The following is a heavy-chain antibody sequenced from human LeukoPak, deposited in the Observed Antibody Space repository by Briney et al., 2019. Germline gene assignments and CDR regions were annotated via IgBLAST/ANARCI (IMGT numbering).Heavy chain of an antibody. D-gene: IGHD4-23*01. V-gene: IGHV1-24*01. CDR1: GYTLTELS. CDR3: ATTGITVVNGAFDI. Sequence: ASVKVSCKVSGYTLTELSMHWVRQAPGKGLEWMGGFDPEDGETIYAQKFQGRVTMTEDTSTDTAYMELSSLRSEDTAVYYCATTGITVVNGAFDIWGQGIMVTVSS. J-gene: IGHJ3*02. CDR2: FDPEDGET.